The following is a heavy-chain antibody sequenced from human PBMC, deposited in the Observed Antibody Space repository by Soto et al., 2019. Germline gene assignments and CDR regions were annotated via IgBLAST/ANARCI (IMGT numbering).Heavy chain of an antibody. CDR3: AKVGVLRTNFRWFEL. D-gene: IGHD2-8*01. CDR1: GFAFQTYT. V-gene: IGHV3-21*01. J-gene: IGHJ5*02. CDR2: ITISGNYI. Sequence: GGSLRLSCAASGFAFQTYTMEWLRQPPGKGLEWVSSITISGNYIYYADSVKGRFTISRDNGRNSVYLQMNSLRAEDTAVYYCAKVGVLRTNFRWFELWGQATLVTV.